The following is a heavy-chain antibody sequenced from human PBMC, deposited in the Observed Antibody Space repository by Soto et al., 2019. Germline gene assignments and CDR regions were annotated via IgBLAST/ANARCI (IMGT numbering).Heavy chain of an antibody. CDR2: IDPNGGRR. CDR3: ARTLYGDNVDY. J-gene: IGHJ4*02. D-gene: IGHD4-17*01. CDR1: GYRFTSTY. Sequence: GASVKVSCKASGYRFTSTYMHWVRQAPGQGLEWMGVIDPNGGRRIYSEKFQGRVTMTRNTSISTAYMELSSLRSEDTAVYYCARTLYGDNVDYWGQGTLVTVSS. V-gene: IGHV1-46*01.